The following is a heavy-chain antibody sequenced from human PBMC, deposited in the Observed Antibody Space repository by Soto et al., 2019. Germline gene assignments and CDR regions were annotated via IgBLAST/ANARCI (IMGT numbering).Heavy chain of an antibody. J-gene: IGHJ6*02. CDR2: IYHSGST. D-gene: IGHD3-3*01. Sequence: PSETLSLTCAVSGGSISSSNWWSWVRQPPGKGLEWIGEIYHSGSTNYNPSLKSRVTISVDKSKNQFSLKLSSVTAADTAVYYCARAGGGNPFWYYSYGRDVGGQGPRAPVSS. CDR1: GGSISSSNW. CDR3: ARAGGGNPFWYYSYGRDV. V-gene: IGHV4-4*02.